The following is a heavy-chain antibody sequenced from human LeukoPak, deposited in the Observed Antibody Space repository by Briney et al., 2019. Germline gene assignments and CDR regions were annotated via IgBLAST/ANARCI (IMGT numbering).Heavy chain of an antibody. CDR3: AREGIAVAGPATLYYYYGMDV. D-gene: IGHD6-19*01. CDR2: INTNTGNP. CDR1: GYTFTGYY. Sequence: ASVKVSCKASGYTFTGYYMHWVRQAPGQGLEWMGWINTNTGNPTYAQGFTGRFVFSLDTSVSTAYLQISSLKAEDTAVYYCAREGIAVAGPATLYYYYGMDVWGQGTTVTVSS. V-gene: IGHV7-4-1*02. J-gene: IGHJ6*02.